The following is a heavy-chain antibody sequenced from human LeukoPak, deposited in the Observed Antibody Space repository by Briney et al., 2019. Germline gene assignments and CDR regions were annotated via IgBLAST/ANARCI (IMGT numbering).Heavy chain of an antibody. D-gene: IGHD6-19*01. V-gene: IGHV1-8*01. Sequence: ASVKVSCKASGYTFTSYDINWVRQATGQGLEWMGWMNPNNGNTDYAQKFQGRVTLTRNTSISAAYMELSSLRSEDTAVYYCTRGGPVAGTHKYFQHWGQGTLVTVSS. J-gene: IGHJ1*01. CDR2: MNPNNGNT. CDR3: TRGGPVAGTHKYFQH. CDR1: GYTFTSYD.